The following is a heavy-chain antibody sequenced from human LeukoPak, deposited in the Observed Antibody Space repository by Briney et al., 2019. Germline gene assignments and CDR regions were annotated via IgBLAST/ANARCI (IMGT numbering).Heavy chain of an antibody. CDR3: ARDFEVYSNYDWYFDL. V-gene: IGHV4-59*01. CDR1: GGSISSYY. J-gene: IGHJ2*01. D-gene: IGHD4-11*01. Sequence: PSETLSLTCTVSGGSISSYYWSWIRQPPGKGLEWIGYIYYSGGTNYNPSLKSRVTMSLDTSKIQFSLNLSSVTAADTAVYFCARDFEVYSNYDWYFDLWGRGTLVTVSS. CDR2: IYYSGGT.